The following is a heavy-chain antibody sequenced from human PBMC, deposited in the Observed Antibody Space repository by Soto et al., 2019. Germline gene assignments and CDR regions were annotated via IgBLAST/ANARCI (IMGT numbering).Heavy chain of an antibody. CDR2: MSHLETP. D-gene: IGHD3-3*01. V-gene: IGHV4-30-2*06. CDR1: GVTMRYGGYS. Sequence: SETLSLTFRVSGVTMRYGGYSWSWIRQSPGKGLSWLGYMSHLETPYYNPSFKSRLSLCXXXTXKXFXLXXXSMPXADKTVYYCARGGGYDSVEFWGQGIQDNVSS. CDR3: ARGGGYDSVEF. J-gene: IGHJ4*02.